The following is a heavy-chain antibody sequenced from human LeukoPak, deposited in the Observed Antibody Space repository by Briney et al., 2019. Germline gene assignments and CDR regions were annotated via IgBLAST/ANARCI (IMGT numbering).Heavy chain of an antibody. CDR2: IYTSGGT. J-gene: IGHJ4*02. V-gene: IGHV4-4*07. Sequence: SETRSLTCTVAGGSISSYYCSWIRQPAGKGREWIGRIYTSGGTNYNPSLKSRVTMSVDTSKNQFSLKLSSVTAADTAVYYCARAGHYYDSSGQYYFDYWGQGTLVTVSS. CDR1: GGSISSYY. D-gene: IGHD3-22*01. CDR3: ARAGHYYDSSGQYYFDY.